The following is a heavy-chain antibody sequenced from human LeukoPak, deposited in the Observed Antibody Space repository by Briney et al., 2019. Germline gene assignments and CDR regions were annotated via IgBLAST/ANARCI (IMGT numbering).Heavy chain of an antibody. Sequence: PGGSLRLSCAASGFTFSTYSMNWVRQAPGKGLGWVSYISSSSSTIFYADSVKGRFTVSRDNAKNSLYLQMNTLRDEDTAVYYCARSSGSYYNHDYWGQGTLVTVPS. CDR3: ARSSGSYYNHDY. J-gene: IGHJ4*02. CDR1: GFTFSTYS. CDR2: ISSSSSTI. D-gene: IGHD3-10*01. V-gene: IGHV3-48*02.